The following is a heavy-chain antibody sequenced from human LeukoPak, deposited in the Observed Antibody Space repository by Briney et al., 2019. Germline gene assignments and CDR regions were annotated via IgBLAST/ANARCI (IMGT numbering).Heavy chain of an antibody. CDR3: ARGYSGYDLFWFDP. D-gene: IGHD5-12*01. J-gene: IGHJ5*02. V-gene: IGHV4-34*01. Sequence: SETLSLTCAVYGGSFSGYYWSWIRQPPGKGLEWIGEINHSGSTNYNPSLKSRVTISVDTSKNQFSLKLSSVTAADTAVYYCARGYSGYDLFWFDPWGQGTLVTVSS. CDR2: INHSGST. CDR1: GGSFSGYY.